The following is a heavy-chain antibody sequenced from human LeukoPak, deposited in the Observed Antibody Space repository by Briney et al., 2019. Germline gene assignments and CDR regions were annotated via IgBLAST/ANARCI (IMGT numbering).Heavy chain of an antibody. Sequence: PGGSLRLSCAASGFTFSDHNMDWVRQAPGKGLEWVGRIKNKTNSYTTRYAASVQGMFTISRDDLKNSLYLQMNSLKAEDTAVYYCADLGTPYWGQGTLVTVSS. V-gene: IGHV3-72*01. CDR2: IKNKTNSYTT. CDR3: ADLGTPY. J-gene: IGHJ4*02. CDR1: GFTFSDHN.